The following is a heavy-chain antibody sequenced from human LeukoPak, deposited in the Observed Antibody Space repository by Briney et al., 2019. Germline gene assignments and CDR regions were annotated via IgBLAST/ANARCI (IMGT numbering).Heavy chain of an antibody. V-gene: IGHV3-23*01. CDR3: AKSGYNRFDY. CDR2: FSGSGGST. J-gene: IGHJ4*02. D-gene: IGHD5-24*01. Sequence: WGSLRLSCAASGFSFSSYAMSWVRQAPGKGLEWVSSFSGSGGSTYYADSVKGRFTTSRDNSKNTLYLQMISLRAEDTAVYYCAKSGYNRFDYWGQGTLVTVSS. CDR1: GFSFSSYA.